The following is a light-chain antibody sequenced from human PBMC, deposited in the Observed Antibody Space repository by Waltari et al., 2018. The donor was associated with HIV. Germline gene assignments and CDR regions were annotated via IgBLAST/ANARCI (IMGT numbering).Light chain of an antibody. CDR1: QTISRH. J-gene: IGKJ2*02. CDR3: QQSHSPPRT. V-gene: IGKV1-39*01. CDR2: GAS. Sequence: DIQMTQSTSSLSAFVGDRVTITCRASQTISRHLNWYQQKPGEAPKLLIYGASSLQSGVPSRFSGSGSGIHFTLTISSLKPEDSATYYCQQSHSPPRTFGQGTKLEIK.